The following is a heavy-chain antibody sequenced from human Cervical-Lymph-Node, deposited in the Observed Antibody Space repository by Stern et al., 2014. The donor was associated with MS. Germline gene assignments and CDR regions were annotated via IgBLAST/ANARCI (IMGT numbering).Heavy chain of an antibody. CDR2: IIPLLGAP. Sequence: QVPLIQSGGEVKKPGSSVKVSCMASGGSYNNHAVSWARPAPGPGLEWMGGIIPLLGAPDYAQKCHGRVTITADESASTVYMEFSSLRSEDTAMYYCAKGRGSYWFFDLWGRGTLVMVSS. CDR1: GGSYNNHA. D-gene: IGHD1-26*01. J-gene: IGHJ2*01. CDR3: AKGRGSYWFFDL. V-gene: IGHV1-69*12.